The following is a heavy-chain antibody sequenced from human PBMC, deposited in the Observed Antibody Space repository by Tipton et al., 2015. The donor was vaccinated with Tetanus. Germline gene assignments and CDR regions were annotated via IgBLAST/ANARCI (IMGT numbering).Heavy chain of an antibody. V-gene: IGHV4-34*01. Sequence: LRLSCAVSGGSFSDFYWSWIRQVPGQGLVWIGEINHSGGSYYSPSLKSRVTMSVDLSKNQFSLKLSSVTAADTAVYYCVRAPYNSPGKYYFDFRGQGILVTVSS. D-gene: IGHD5-24*01. CDR2: INHSGGS. CDR1: GGSFSDFY. J-gene: IGHJ4*02. CDR3: VRAPYNSPGKYYFDF.